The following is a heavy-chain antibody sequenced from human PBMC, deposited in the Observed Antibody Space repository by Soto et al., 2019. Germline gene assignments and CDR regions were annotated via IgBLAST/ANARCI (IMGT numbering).Heavy chain of an antibody. CDR2: ISTSGTST. D-gene: IGHD3-10*01. Sequence: PGGSLRLSCEASGFTFSNHYMAWIRQAPGKGLEWVSYISTSGTSTFYADSVKGRFTISRDNAKDSLFLQMTSLRADDTAVYFCARDGVLFRAGFDSWGQGTLVTVAS. V-gene: IGHV3-11*01. CDR3: ARDGVLFRAGFDS. CDR1: GFTFSNHY. J-gene: IGHJ4*02.